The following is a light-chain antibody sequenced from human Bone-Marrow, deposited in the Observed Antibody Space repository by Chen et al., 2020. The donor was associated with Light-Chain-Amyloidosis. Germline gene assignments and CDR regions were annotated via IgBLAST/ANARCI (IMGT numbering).Light chain of an antibody. V-gene: IGKV3-20*01. CDR1: PTISSNY. CDR3: QQYGTSPLT. CDR2: GSS. J-gene: IGKJ4*01. Sequence: EIVLTQSPGTLSLSPGEGANLSRRANPTISSNYLTWYQPKFGQAPRLLIYGSSSRATGIPDRFTGSGSGTDFTLTINRLEPEDFAMYYCQQYGTSPLTFGGGTKVEIK.